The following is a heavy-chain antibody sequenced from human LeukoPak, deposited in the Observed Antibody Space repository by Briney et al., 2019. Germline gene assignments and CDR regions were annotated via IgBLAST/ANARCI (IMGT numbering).Heavy chain of an antibody. J-gene: IGHJ4*02. D-gene: IGHD2-15*01. CDR3: ARVPYCSGGTGIDY. Sequence: ASVKVSCKASGYTFTGHYMHWVRQAPGQGLEWMGWINPNSGGTNYAQKFQGRVTMTRDTSSSTAYMELSRLRSDDTAVYYCARVPYCSGGTGIDYWGQGSLVIVSS. V-gene: IGHV1-2*02. CDR2: INPNSGGT. CDR1: GYTFTGHY.